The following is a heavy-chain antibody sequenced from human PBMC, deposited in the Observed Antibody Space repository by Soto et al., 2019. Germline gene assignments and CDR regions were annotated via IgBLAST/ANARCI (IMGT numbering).Heavy chain of an antibody. CDR2: IIPKFGTT. J-gene: IGHJ5*02. CDR1: GDTFSSHG. CDR3: ARASGRGWYNWFDP. Sequence: QVQLVQSGAEVKKPGSSVKVSCKASGDTFSSHGISWVRQAPGQGLEYMGGIIPKFGTTNYAQKFRGRVTITADESTSTAYMEVSSLRYVDTAVYYCARASGRGWYNWFDPWGQGTLVTVSS. V-gene: IGHV1-69*01. D-gene: IGHD6-19*01.